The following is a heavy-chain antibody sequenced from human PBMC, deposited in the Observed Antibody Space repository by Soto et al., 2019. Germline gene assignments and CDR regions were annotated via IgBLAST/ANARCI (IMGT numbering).Heavy chain of an antibody. CDR1: GYTFTSYG. V-gene: IGHV1-18*01. Sequence: QVQLVQSGPEVKKPGASVKVSCKTSGYTFTSYGIGWVRQARGQGLEWMGWISTDKGKTNYAQKFQGRVTMTTDTSTRTAYLELRSLRSDDTAVYYCATRSPAFDYWGQGTLVTVSP. CDR2: ISTDKGKT. CDR3: ATRSPAFDY. J-gene: IGHJ4*02.